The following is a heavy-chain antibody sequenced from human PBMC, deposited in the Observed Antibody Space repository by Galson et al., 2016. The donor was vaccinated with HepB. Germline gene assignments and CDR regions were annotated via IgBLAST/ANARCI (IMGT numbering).Heavy chain of an antibody. D-gene: IGHD6-19*01. V-gene: IGHV1-69*13. Sequence: SVKVSCKASGGTFSSYTISWVRQVPGQGLEWMGGTIAIFGKANYAPKFQGRVTITADESTSTGYVELSSLRSEDPAVYYGAGGKAMTGTVDYGMDVWGQGTTVTVSS. J-gene: IGHJ6*02. CDR3: AGGKAMTGTVDYGMDV. CDR2: TIAIFGKA. CDR1: GGTFSSYT.